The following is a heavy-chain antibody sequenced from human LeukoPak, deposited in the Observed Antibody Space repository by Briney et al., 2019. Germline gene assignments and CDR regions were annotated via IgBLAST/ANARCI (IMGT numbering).Heavy chain of an antibody. J-gene: IGHJ4*02. CDR1: GGSMGSQY. V-gene: IGHV4-59*11. Sequence: TETLSLTCTVCGGSMGSQYWRWIRQPPGKELEWIAYLFDSVNTKDNPSLQSRLTLSADTSKNQFSLRLSSVTAADTSVYYCATIKRGSIFGYFDFWGQGIKVTVSS. D-gene: IGHD5-18*01. CDR2: LFDSVNT. CDR3: ATIKRGSIFGYFDF.